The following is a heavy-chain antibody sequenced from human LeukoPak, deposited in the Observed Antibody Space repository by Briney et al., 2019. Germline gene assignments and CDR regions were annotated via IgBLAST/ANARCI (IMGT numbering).Heavy chain of an antibody. Sequence: ASVKVSCKASGYTFTGYYIHWVRQAPGQGLEWIGWINPNSGVTNYAQKFQGRVTMTRDTSISTAYMELNRLRSDDTAVYYCARGDGDGYNFWYWGQGTLVTVPS. CDR3: ARGDGDGYNFWY. D-gene: IGHD5-24*01. V-gene: IGHV1-2*02. J-gene: IGHJ4*02. CDR2: INPNSGVT. CDR1: GYTFTGYY.